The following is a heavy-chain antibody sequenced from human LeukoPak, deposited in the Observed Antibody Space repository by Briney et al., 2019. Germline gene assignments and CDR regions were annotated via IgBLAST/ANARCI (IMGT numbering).Heavy chain of an antibody. V-gene: IGHV1-18*01. Sequence: GASVKVSCKASGYTFSSYGFSWVRQAPGQGLEWMGWISAYDGDTNYAQTLQGRVTMTTDTSTSTAYMELRSLISDDTAVYYCARDYYGTPPLDYWGQGTLVTVSS. CDR2: ISAYDGDT. CDR3: ARDYYGTPPLDY. J-gene: IGHJ4*02. D-gene: IGHD3-10*01. CDR1: GYTFSSYG.